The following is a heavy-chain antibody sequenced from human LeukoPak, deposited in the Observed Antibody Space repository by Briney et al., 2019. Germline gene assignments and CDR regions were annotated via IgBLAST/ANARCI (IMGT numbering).Heavy chain of an antibody. V-gene: IGHV4-59*11. D-gene: IGHD2-15*01. J-gene: IGHJ4*02. Sequence: SETLSLTCTVSGGSISSHYWSWIRQPPGKGLEWIGYIYYSGSTYYNPSLKSRVTISVDTSKNQFSLKLSSVTAADTAVYYCARVGSYWGQGTLVTVSS. CDR3: ARVGSY. CDR1: GGSISSHY. CDR2: IYYSGST.